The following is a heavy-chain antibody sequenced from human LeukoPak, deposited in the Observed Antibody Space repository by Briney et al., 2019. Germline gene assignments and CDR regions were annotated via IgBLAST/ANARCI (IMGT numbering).Heavy chain of an antibody. CDR2: ISSSSSTI. CDR3: ARDRYSGSYYGPFDY. D-gene: IGHD1-26*01. CDR1: GFTFSSYS. V-gene: IGHV3-48*04. Sequence: GGSLRLSCAASGFTFSSYSMNWVRQAPGKGLEWVSYISSSSSTIYYADSVKGRFTISRDNAKNSLYLQMNSLRAEDTAVYYCARDRYSGSYYGPFDYWGQGTLVTVSS. J-gene: IGHJ4*02.